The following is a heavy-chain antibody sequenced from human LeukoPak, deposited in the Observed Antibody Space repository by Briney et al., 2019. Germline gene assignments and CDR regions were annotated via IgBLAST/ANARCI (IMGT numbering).Heavy chain of an antibody. Sequence: GGSLRLSCAASGFTVSSHHMSWVRQAPGKGLEWVSALSGGGEYTYSADSVKGRFTISRDNSKNMLYLQMNSLRVEDTAVYYCATITYFDYIWGRFVSWGQGTLVTVSS. CDR3: ATITYFDYIWGRFVS. J-gene: IGHJ4*02. CDR2: LSGGGEYT. CDR1: GFTVSSHH. D-gene: IGHD3-16*01. V-gene: IGHV3-23*01.